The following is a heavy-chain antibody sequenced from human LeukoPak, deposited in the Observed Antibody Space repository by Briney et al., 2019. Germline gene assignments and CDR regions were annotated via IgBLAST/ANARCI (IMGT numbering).Heavy chain of an antibody. CDR2: ISYDGSNK. CDR3: ARGRDGYNWIDY. CDR1: GFTFSSYA. Sequence: PGGSLRLSCAASGFTFSSYAMSWVRQAPGKGLEWVAVISYDGSNKYYADSVKGRFTISRDNSKNTLYLQMNSLRAEDTAVYYCARGRDGYNWIDYWGQGTLVTVSS. D-gene: IGHD5-24*01. V-gene: IGHV3-30*03. J-gene: IGHJ4*02.